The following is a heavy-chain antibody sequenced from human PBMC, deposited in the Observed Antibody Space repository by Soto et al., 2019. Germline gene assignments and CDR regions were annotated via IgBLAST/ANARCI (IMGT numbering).Heavy chain of an antibody. CDR3: AKEGGSGYDFSNYYGLDV. D-gene: IGHD5-12*01. CDR2: ISFDGSNK. V-gene: IGHV3-30*18. Sequence: GGSLRLSCAASGFTFSNYGIHWVRQAPGKGLEWVAVISFDGSNKYYADSVKGRFTVSRDNSKNTLYLQMNSLRAEDTAVYYCAKEGGSGYDFSNYYGLDVWGQGTTVTVSS. CDR1: GFTFSNYG. J-gene: IGHJ6*02.